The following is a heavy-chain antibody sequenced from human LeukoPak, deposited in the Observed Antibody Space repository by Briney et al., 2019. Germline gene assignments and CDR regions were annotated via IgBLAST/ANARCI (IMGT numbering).Heavy chain of an antibody. CDR2: INPNSGGT. Sequence: APVKVSCKASGYTFTGYYMHWVRQAPGQGLEWMGWINPNSGGTNYAQKFQGRVTMTRDTSISTAYMELSRLRSDDTAVYYCARVGTRDYYYYYYMDVWGKGTTVTVSS. J-gene: IGHJ6*03. V-gene: IGHV1-2*02. D-gene: IGHD1-26*01. CDR1: GYTFTGYY. CDR3: ARVGTRDYYYYYYMDV.